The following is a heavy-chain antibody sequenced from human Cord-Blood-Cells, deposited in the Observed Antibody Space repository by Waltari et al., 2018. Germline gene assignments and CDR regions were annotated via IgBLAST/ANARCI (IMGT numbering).Heavy chain of an antibody. CDR3: ARRGDCGGDCYHFDY. CDR2: INHSGST. D-gene: IGHD2-21*02. CDR1: GGSFSGSY. J-gene: IGHJ4*02. Sequence: QVQLQQWGAGLLKPSETLSLTCAVYGGSFSGSYWSWIRQPPGKGLEWIGEINHSGSTNYNPSLKSRVTISVDTSKNQFSLKLSSVTAADTAVYYCARRGDCGGDCYHFDYWGQGTLVTVSS. V-gene: IGHV4-34*01.